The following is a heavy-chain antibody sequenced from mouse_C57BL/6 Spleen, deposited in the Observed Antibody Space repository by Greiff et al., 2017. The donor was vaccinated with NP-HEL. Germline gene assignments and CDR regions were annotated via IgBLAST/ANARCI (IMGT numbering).Heavy chain of an antibody. V-gene: IGHV1-62-2*01. Sequence: QVQLQQPGAELVKPGASVKLSCKASGYTFTRYSMHWVKQRPGQGLEWIGWIHPGSGSTNYNEKFKAKATLTADKSSSTVYMNLSRLTSEDSAVYFCARHELYFDYWGQGTTLTVSS. CDR3: ARHELYFDY. J-gene: IGHJ2*01. CDR2: IHPGSGST. CDR1: GYTFTRYS.